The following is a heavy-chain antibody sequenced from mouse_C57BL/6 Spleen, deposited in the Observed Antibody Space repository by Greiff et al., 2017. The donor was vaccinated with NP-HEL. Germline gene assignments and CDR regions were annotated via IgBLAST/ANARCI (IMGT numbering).Heavy chain of an antibody. CDR1: GFTFSSYA. J-gene: IGHJ2*01. V-gene: IGHV5-9-1*02. CDR3: TRDGNPYYFDY. CDR2: ISSGGDYT. D-gene: IGHD2-1*01. Sequence: VQLKEPGEGLVKPGGSLKLSCAASGFTFSSYAMSWVRQTPEKRLEWVAYISSGGDYTYYADTVKGRFTISRDNARNTLYLQMSSLKSEDTAMYYCTRDGNPYYFDYWGQGTTLTVSS.